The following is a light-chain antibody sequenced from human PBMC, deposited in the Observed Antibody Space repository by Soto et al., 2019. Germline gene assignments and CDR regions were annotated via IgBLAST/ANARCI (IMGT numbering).Light chain of an antibody. CDR1: QSISSW. V-gene: IGKV1-5*01. CDR3: QQYNSSPMYT. J-gene: IGKJ2*01. Sequence: DIQMTQSPSNLSASVGDRVTITCRASQSISSWLAWYQQKPGKAPKLLIYDASSLESGVPSRFSGSGSGTEFSLTISSLQPDDFATYYCQQYNSSPMYTFGQGTKLEIK. CDR2: DAS.